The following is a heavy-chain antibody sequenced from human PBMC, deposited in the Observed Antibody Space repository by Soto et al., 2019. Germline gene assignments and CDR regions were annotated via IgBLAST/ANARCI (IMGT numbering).Heavy chain of an antibody. CDR3: ARVPYYYDSSPGGYFDY. CDR2: INHSGST. D-gene: IGHD3-22*01. CDR1: GGSFSGYY. V-gene: IGHV4-34*01. Sequence: SETLSLTCAVYGGSFSGYYWSWIRQPPGKGLEWIGEINHSGSTNYNPSLKSRVTISVDTSKNQFSLKLSSVTAADTAVYYCARVPYYYDSSPGGYFDYWGQGT. J-gene: IGHJ4*02.